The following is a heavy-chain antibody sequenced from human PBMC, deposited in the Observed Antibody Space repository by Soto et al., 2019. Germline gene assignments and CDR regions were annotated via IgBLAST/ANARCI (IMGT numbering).Heavy chain of an antibody. CDR2: ISYDGSNK. D-gene: IGHD3-10*01. J-gene: IGHJ4*02. CDR3: AKERGLTLDY. Sequence: GGSLRLSCAASGFTFSSYGMHWVRQAPGKGLEWVAVISYDGSNKYYADSVKGRFTISRDNSKNTLYLQMNGLRAEDTAVYYCAKERGLTLDYWGQGTLVTVSS. V-gene: IGHV3-30*18. CDR1: GFTFSSYG.